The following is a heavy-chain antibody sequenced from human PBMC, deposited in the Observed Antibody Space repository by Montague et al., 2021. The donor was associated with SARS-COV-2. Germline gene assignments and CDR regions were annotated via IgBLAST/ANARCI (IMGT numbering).Heavy chain of an antibody. CDR3: ASSGITLTGLDAFDI. D-gene: IGHD3-9*01. CDR1: GDSVSRKSVA. CDR2: PYYRSKWDS. Sequence: CAISGDSVSRKSVAWNWHRQSPSRGLDWLGRPYYRSKWDSDYAESVKRRLVITPDTSKNQVSLQLNSVIPEDTAVYFCASSGITLTGLDAFDIWGQGTMVAVSS. J-gene: IGHJ3*02. V-gene: IGHV6-1*01.